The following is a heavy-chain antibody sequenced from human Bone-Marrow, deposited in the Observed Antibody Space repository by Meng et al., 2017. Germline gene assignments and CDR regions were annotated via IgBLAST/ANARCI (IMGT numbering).Heavy chain of an antibody. CDR2: IYDSGST. CDR1: GCSISSGKLY. CDR3: ASLYGDSSVWYLDL. J-gene: IGHJ2*01. Sequence: GLLSESGPGLRKPSLTLSLTWAVSGCSISSGKLYWSWIRQHPGKGLEGIGYIYDSGSTCYNPSLKSRVIISVDTSKNQFALRLNSVTAADTAVYYCASLYGDSSVWYLDLWGRGTLVTVSS. V-gene: IGHV4-31*11. D-gene: IGHD4-17*01.